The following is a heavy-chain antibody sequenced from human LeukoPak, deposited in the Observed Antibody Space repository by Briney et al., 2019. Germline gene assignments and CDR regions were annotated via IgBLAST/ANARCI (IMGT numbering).Heavy chain of an antibody. V-gene: IGHV4-59*01. CDR2: IYYSGST. CDR1: GGSISSYY. CDR3: ARGYYYDIGPFFDY. D-gene: IGHD3-22*01. J-gene: IGHJ4*02. Sequence: PSETLSLTCTVSGGSISSYYWSWIRQPPGKGLEWIGYIYYSGSTNYNPSLKSRVTISVDTSKNQFSLKLSSVTAADTAVYYCARGYYYDIGPFFDYWGQGTLVTVSS.